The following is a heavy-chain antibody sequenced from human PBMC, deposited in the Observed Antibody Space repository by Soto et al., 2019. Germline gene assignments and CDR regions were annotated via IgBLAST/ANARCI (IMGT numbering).Heavy chain of an antibody. Sequence: QVQLQESGPRLVKPLQTLSLTCAVSGDSINSGDYYWSWIRQPPGRGLEWVGYSFYSGITDYNPSLKSRMTISMDTSKNQFSLRLNSVTAADTAVDFCARWSGVGVAGMDVWGQGTTVSVSS. CDR3: ARWSGVGVAGMDV. D-gene: IGHD3-10*01. J-gene: IGHJ6*02. CDR2: SFYSGIT. CDR1: GDSINSGDYY. V-gene: IGHV4-30-4*01.